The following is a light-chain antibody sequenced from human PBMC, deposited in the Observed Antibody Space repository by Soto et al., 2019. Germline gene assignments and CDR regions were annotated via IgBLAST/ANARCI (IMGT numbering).Light chain of an antibody. Sequence: AIQMTQSPSSLSASVGDRVTITCRASQDIRTELGWYQQKPGKAPKLLIYGASTLQSGVPSRFSGSGSGTDFTLTISSLQPEDFATYYCLQDYSYPRTFGQGTKVEI. V-gene: IGKV1-6*01. J-gene: IGKJ1*01. CDR1: QDIRTE. CDR3: LQDYSYPRT. CDR2: GAS.